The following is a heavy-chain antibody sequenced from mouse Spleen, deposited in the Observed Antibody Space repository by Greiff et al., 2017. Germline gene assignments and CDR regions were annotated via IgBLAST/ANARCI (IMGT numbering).Heavy chain of an antibody. V-gene: IGHV5-9-2*01. CDR1: GFTFSSYG. CDR2: ISGGGSYT. D-gene: IGHD1-1*01. J-gene: IGHJ1*01. Sequence: EVKVVESGGGLVKPGGSLKLSCAASGFTFSSYGMSWVRQTPEKRLEWVATISGGGSYTYYPDSVKGRFTISRDNAKNNLYLQMSSLRSEDTALYYCARHNYGSSYRYFDVWGAGTTVTVSS. CDR3: ARHNYGSSYRYFDV.